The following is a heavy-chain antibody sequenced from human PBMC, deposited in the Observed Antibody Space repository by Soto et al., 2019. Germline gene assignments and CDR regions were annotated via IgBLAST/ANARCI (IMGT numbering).Heavy chain of an antibody. CDR3: ARGFLGGVYYYYGMDV. Sequence: GGSLRLSCAASGFTVSSNYMSWVRQAPGKGLEWVSVIYSGGSTYYADSVKGRFTISRDNSKNTLYLQMNSLRAEDTAVYYCARGFLGGVYYYYGMDVWGQGTTVTVSS. V-gene: IGHV3-53*01. CDR1: GFTVSSNY. D-gene: IGHD3-16*01. CDR2: IYSGGST. J-gene: IGHJ6*02.